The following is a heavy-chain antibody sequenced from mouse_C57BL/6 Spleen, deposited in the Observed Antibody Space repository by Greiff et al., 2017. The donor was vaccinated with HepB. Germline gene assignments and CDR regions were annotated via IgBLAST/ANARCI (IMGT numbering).Heavy chain of an antibody. D-gene: IGHD2-12*01. J-gene: IGHJ1*03. V-gene: IGHV1-80*01. Sequence: LQESGAELVKPGASVKISCKASGYAFSSYWMNWVKQRPGKGLEWIGQIYPGDGDTNYNGKFKGKATLTADKSSSTAYMQLSSLTSEDSAGYVCARSRREADWYFDVWGTGTTVTVSS. CDR1: GYAFSSYW. CDR2: IYPGDGDT. CDR3: ARSRREADWYFDV.